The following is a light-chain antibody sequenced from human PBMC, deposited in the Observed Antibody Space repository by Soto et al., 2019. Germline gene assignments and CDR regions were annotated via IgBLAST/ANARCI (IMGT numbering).Light chain of an antibody. CDR1: QDIRRW. CDR2: AAS. Sequence: DIQVTQPPSSVSANVGDTVTITCRASQDIRRWLAWYQQKPGKAPKLLIYAASSLQSGVPSRFSGSGSGTDFTLTISSLQPEDFATYYCQKSYSTPWKCGQGNKGAIK. J-gene: IGKJ1*01. V-gene: IGKV1-12*01. CDR3: QKSYSTPWK.